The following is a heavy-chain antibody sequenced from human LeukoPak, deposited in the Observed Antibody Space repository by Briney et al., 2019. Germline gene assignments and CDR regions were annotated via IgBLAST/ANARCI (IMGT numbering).Heavy chain of an antibody. CDR2: VFYSGRT. CDR1: GVSFSGYY. J-gene: IGHJ4*02. V-gene: IGHV4-34*12. Sequence: NPSETLSLTCAVYGVSFSGYYWDWLRQPPGKGLEWIGTVFYSGRTYYNSSLQSRVTISVDTSKNQFSLRLSSVTPADTAIYSCARLSNDYGDYEGHYWGQGTLVTVSP. D-gene: IGHD4-17*01. CDR3: ARLSNDYGDYEGHY.